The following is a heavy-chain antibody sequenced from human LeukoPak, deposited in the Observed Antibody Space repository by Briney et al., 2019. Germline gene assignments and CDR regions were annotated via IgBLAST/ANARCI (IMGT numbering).Heavy chain of an antibody. CDR1: GGSISSYY. CDR3: ARDPGRNYYYYYMDV. Sequence: SETLSLTCTVSGGSISSYYWSWIRQPPGKGLEWIGYVYYSGSTNYNPSLKSRVTISVDTSKNQFSLKLSSVTAADTAVYYCARDPGRNYYYYYMDVWGKGTTVTVSS. CDR2: VYYSGST. J-gene: IGHJ6*03. V-gene: IGHV4-59*12.